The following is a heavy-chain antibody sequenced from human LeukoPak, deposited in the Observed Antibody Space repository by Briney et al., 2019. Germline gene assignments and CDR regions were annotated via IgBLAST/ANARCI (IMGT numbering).Heavy chain of an antibody. D-gene: IGHD3-3*01. CDR1: GFTVSDYY. Sequence: GGSLRLSCEVSGFTVSDYYVTWVRRAPGKELEWVSGVYAGGGGTHLAASVRDRFSTSRDDSKNTVYLQMDSLKDEDTAVYYCAKSSVLRFLEWVWDYDAFDIWGQGTMVTVSS. V-gene: IGHV3-66*01. CDR3: AKSSVLRFLEWVWDYDAFDI. J-gene: IGHJ3*02. CDR2: VYAGGGGT.